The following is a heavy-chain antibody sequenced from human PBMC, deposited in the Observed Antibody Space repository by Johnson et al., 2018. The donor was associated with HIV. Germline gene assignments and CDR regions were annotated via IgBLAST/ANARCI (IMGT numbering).Heavy chain of an antibody. D-gene: IGHD4-23*01. CDR2: VYSGGNT. CDR3: ARTVVWSGYDAFDI. V-gene: IGHV3-66*02. Sequence: VQLVESGGGLVQPGGSLRLSCAASGFTVSSNYMSWVRQAPEMGLVWVSIVYSGGNTYYADSVRGRFTISRDHAKNTLFLQMDRLRPEDTAVYYWARTVVWSGYDAFDIWGQGTMVTVSS. CDR1: GFTVSSNY. J-gene: IGHJ3*02.